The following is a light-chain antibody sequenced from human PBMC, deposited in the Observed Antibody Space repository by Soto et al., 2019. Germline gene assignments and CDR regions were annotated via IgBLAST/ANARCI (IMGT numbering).Light chain of an antibody. CDR1: QTITSY. CDR3: QQSYSAPIT. Sequence: DIQMTQSPSSLSASVGDRISITCRASQTITSYLSWFQQKPGKAPKLLIYAASRLQNGVPSRFSGSGSGADFTLTISSLQPEDFATYYCQQSYSAPITFGQGTRLEIK. J-gene: IGKJ5*01. CDR2: AAS. V-gene: IGKV1-39*01.